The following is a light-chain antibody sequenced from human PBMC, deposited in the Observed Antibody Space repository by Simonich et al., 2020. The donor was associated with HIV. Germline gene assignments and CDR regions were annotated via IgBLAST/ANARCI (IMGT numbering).Light chain of an antibody. CDR3: MQALQTPYT. J-gene: IGKJ2*01. Sequence: DIVMTQSPLSLPVTPGEPASISCRSSQSLLHNNGYNFLDWFLQRPGQSPQLLIYLGSNRASGVPDRFSGSGSGTDFTLKISRVEAEDVGVYYCMQALQTPYTFGQGTKLEMK. CDR2: LGS. V-gene: IGKV2-28*01. CDR1: QSLLHNNGYNF.